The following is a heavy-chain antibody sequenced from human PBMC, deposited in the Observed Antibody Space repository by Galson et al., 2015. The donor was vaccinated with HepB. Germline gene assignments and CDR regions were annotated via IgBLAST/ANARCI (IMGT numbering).Heavy chain of an antibody. CDR2: ISWDSDTS. CDR3: AKAPVYYDSSSLLGYFDF. CDR1: GFTFDNYA. Sequence: SLRLSCAASGFTFDNYAMHWVRQAPGKGLEWVSSISWDSDTSGYADSVKGRFTISRDNAKSSLYLQMNSLRTEDTAFYYCAKAPVYYDSSSLLGYFDFWGQGTLVTVSS. J-gene: IGHJ4*02. V-gene: IGHV3-9*01. D-gene: IGHD3-22*01.